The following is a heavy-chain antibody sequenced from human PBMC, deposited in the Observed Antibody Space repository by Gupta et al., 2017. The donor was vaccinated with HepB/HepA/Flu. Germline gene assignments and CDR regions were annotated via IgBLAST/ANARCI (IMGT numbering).Heavy chain of an antibody. CDR1: GGSISSSNW. CDR2: INHSGST. V-gene: IGHV4-4*02. CDR3: STSWPLDY. Sequence: QVQLQESGPGLVKPSGTLSLTCAVSGGSISSSNWWTWVRQPPGKGLEWIGEINHSGSTTYNPSLKSRGTMSLDTSNNHLSLKVTSVTAADTAVYYCSTSWPLDYWGQGTLVTVSS. J-gene: IGHJ4*02.